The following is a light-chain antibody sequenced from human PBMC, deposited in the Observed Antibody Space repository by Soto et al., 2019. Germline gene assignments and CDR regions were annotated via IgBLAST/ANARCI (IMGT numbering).Light chain of an antibody. CDR1: SSDVGGYNY. Sequence: QSLLTQPRSVSGSPGQSVTISCTGTSSDVGGYNYVSWYQQHPGKAPKLMIYDVSKRPSGVPDRFSGSKSGNTASLTVSGLQAEDEGDYYCSSYGGSNNFVILGGGTKLTVL. CDR2: DVS. J-gene: IGLJ2*01. CDR3: SSYGGSNNFVI. V-gene: IGLV2-11*01.